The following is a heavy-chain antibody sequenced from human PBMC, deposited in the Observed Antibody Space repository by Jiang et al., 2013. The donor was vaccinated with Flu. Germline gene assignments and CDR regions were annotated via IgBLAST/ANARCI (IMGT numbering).Heavy chain of an antibody. CDR3: AVWEFDY. CDR1: GFTFDDYA. D-gene: IGHD1-26*01. J-gene: IGHJ4*02. Sequence: GGGLVQPGRSLRLSCAASGFTFDDYAMHWVRQAPGKGLEWVSGISWNSGSIGYADSVKGRFTISRDNAKNSLYLQMNSLRAEDTALYYCAVWEFDYWGQGTLVTVSS. CDR2: ISWNSGSI. V-gene: IGHV3-9*01.